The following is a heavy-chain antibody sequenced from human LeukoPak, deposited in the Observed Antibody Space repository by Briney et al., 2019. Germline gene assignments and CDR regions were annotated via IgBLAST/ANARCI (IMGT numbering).Heavy chain of an antibody. J-gene: IGHJ3*02. V-gene: IGHV3-21*01. Sequence: GGSLRLSCAASGFIFSNYAMSWVRQAPGKGLEWVSSISSSSSYIYYADSVKGRFTISRDNAKNSLYLQMNSLRAEDTAVYYCARVDDSSGSHAFDIWGQGTMVTVSS. D-gene: IGHD3-22*01. CDR1: GFIFSNYA. CDR2: ISSSSSYI. CDR3: ARVDDSSGSHAFDI.